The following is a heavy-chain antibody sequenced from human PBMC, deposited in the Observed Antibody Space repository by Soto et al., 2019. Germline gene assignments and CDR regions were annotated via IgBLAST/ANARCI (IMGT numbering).Heavy chain of an antibody. D-gene: IGHD2-15*01. CDR3: ARDTHSAGGWFDT. CDR2: ITPLFGIP. J-gene: IGHJ5*02. Sequence: QVQLVQSGAEVKKPGSSVKVSCKASGGTSRSLSITWVRQAPGQGLEWMGGITPLFGIPNYPQKFQGRLTITADKSTGTAYLELSSLRSEDTAVYYCARDTHSAGGWFDTWVRGTLVTFSS. CDR1: GGTSRSLS. V-gene: IGHV1-69*17.